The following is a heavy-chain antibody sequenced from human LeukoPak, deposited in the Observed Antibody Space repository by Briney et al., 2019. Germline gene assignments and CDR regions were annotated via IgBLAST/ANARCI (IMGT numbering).Heavy chain of an antibody. D-gene: IGHD1-1*01. J-gene: IGHJ4*02. Sequence: QTGGSLRLSCAASRFTFSIYAMTWVRQAPGKGLEWVSAISGSGGSTYYADSVKGRFTISRDNSKNTLYLQMNGLRAEDTAVYYCARDRTGPFDYWGQGTLVTVSS. CDR1: RFTFSIYA. V-gene: IGHV3-23*01. CDR3: ARDRTGPFDY. CDR2: ISGSGGST.